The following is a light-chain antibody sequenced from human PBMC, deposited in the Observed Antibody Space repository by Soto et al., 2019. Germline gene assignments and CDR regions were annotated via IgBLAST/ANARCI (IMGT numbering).Light chain of an antibody. CDR1: QSVSSY. CDR3: QQRSNWYT. CDR2: DAS. J-gene: IGKJ2*01. V-gene: IGKV3-11*01. Sequence: EIVLTQSPATLSLSPGERATLSCRASQSVSSYLAWYQQKPGQAPRLLIYDASNMATGIPARFSGSGSGTYFTLTISSLKPEDFAVYYCQQRSNWYTFGQGTKLEIK.